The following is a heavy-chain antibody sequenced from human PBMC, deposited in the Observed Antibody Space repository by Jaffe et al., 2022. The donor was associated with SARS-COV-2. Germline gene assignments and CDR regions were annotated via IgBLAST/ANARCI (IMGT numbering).Heavy chain of an antibody. V-gene: IGHV3-48*02. CDR2: ISSSSSTI. J-gene: IGHJ3*02. D-gene: IGHD3-22*01. Sequence: EVQLVESGGGLVQPGGSLRLSCAASGFTFSSYSMNWVRQAPGKGLEWVSYISSSSSTIYYADSVKGRFTISRDNAKNSLYLQMNSLRDEDTAVYYCAREFSPFGYDSSGYYLDAFDIWGQGTMVTVSS. CDR1: GFTFSSYS. CDR3: AREFSPFGYDSSGYYLDAFDI.